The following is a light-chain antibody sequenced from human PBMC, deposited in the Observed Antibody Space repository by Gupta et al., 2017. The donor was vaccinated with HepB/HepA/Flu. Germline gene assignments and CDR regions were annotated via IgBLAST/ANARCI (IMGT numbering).Light chain of an antibody. CDR3: QQYNLNSET. J-gene: IGKJ1*01. CDR1: QSISNW. Sequence: DIQMTQSPSTLSASVGDRVTITCRASQSISNWLAWYQQKPGKAPKLLIYKASRVESGVPSRFSGSGSGTDFTLTISSRQPEDFANYYCQQYNLNSETFGQGTKVEIK. CDR2: KAS. V-gene: IGKV1-5*03.